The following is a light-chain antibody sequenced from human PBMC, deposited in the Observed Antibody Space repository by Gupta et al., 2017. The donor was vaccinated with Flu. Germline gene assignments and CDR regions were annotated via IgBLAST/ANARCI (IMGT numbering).Light chain of an antibody. CDR1: HRITTY. J-gene: IGKJ1*01. CDR3: QQNYGVVQWT. CDR2: GAS. V-gene: IGKV1-39*01. Sequence: RVTITCRASHRITTYLYWYQQKPGKAPELLIYGASRLKNGVPSRFRGSRYGTQFTLTISSLQFEDFATSYCQQNYGVVQWTFGQGTKVEI.